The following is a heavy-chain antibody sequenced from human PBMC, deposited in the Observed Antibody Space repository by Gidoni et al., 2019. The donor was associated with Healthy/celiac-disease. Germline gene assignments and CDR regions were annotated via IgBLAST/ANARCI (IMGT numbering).Heavy chain of an antibody. CDR2: ISYDGSNK. J-gene: IGHJ4*02. CDR1: GSTFSSYG. Sequence: QVQLVESGGGVVQPGRSLRPSCEASGSTFSSYGMHWVRQAPCKGLEWVAVISYDGSNKYYADSVKGRFTISRDNSKNTLYLQMNSLRSEDTAVYYCAKDFWSGYYTESLDYWGQGTLVTVSS. CDR3: AKDFWSGYYTESLDY. D-gene: IGHD3-3*01. V-gene: IGHV3-30*18.